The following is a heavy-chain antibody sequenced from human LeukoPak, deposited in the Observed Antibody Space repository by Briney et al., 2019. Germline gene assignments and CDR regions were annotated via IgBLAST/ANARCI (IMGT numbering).Heavy chain of an antibody. J-gene: IGHJ4*02. V-gene: IGHV3-33*01. CDR2: IWCDGSNK. CDR3: ARDRGQQWLVRGVDY. Sequence: GGSLRLSCAASGFTFSSYGMHWVRQAPGKGLEWVAVIWCDGSNKYYADSVKGRFTISRDNSKNTLYLQMNSLRAEDTAMYYCARDRGQQWLVRGVDYWGQGTLVTVSS. D-gene: IGHD6-19*01. CDR1: GFTFSSYG.